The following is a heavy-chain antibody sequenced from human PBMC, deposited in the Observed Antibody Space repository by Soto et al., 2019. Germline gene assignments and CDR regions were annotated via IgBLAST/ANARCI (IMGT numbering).Heavy chain of an antibody. V-gene: IGHV1-46*01. J-gene: IGHJ6*02. CDR3: AREPPPAADYYYGMDV. CDR2: INPSGGST. CDR1: GYTFTSYY. Sequence: ASVKVSCKASGYTFTSYYMHRVRQAPGQGLEWMGIINPSGGSTSYAQKFQGRVTMTRDTSTSTVYMELSSLRSEDTAVYYCAREPPPAADYYYGMDVWGQGTTVTVSS. D-gene: IGHD2-15*01.